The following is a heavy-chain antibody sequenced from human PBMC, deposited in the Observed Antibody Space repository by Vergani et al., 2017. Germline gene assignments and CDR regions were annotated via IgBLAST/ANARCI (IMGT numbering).Heavy chain of an antibody. CDR3: ARMEGVAGTGDY. V-gene: IGHV3-33*01. J-gene: IGHJ4*02. CDR1: GFTFGSYA. CDR2: IWYDGSND. D-gene: IGHD6-19*01. Sequence: QVQLVESGGGVVQPGRSLRLSCAASGFTFGSYAMHWVRQAPGKGLEWVALIWYDGSNDYYADSVKGRFTVSRDNSKNTLYLQMNSLRAEDTAVYYCARMEGVAGTGDYWGQGTLVTVSS.